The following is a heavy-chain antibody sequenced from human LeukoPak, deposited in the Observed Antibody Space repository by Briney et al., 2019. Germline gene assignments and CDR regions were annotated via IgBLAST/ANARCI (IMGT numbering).Heavy chain of an antibody. Sequence: GGSLRLSCAASGFTLSDHYMDWVRQAPGKGLEWVGRSRNKANSYTTEYAASVTGRFTIARDDSEKSLYLQMNSLKTGDTAVYYCARGDSSGYSNYWGQGTLVTVSS. CDR1: GFTLSDHY. V-gene: IGHV3-72*01. J-gene: IGHJ4*02. D-gene: IGHD3-22*01. CDR2: SRNKANSYTT. CDR3: ARGDSSGYSNY.